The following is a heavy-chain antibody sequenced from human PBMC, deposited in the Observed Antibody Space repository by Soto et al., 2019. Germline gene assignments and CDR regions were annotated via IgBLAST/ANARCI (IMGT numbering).Heavy chain of an antibody. Sequence: TLSLTSPVSGGSISSGGYYWSWLPPHPGQGLVWIVYIYYSGSTYYNPSLKSRVTISVDTSKNQFSLKLSSVTAADTAVYYCARFHDSSGYYAPDYWGQGTLVTVSS. J-gene: IGHJ4*02. CDR2: IYYSGST. CDR3: ARFHDSSGYYAPDY. V-gene: IGHV4-31*03. CDR1: GGSISSGGYY. D-gene: IGHD3-22*01.